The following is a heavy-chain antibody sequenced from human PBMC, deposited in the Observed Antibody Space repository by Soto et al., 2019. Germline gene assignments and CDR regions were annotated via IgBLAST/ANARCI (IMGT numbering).Heavy chain of an antibody. CDR1: GFTFNQYS. Sequence: EVQLLESGGDLVQPGGSLRLSCVVSGFTFNQYSMSWVRQAPGKGLEWVSSIIGANGDTSYADSVEGRFTISRSNSKNTLYLQMNSLIVGDTAVYYCAKEKVPDGAWDIDYWGQGTLVTVSS. CDR3: AKEKVPDGAWDIDY. V-gene: IGHV3-23*01. CDR2: IIGANGDT. D-gene: IGHD4-17*01. J-gene: IGHJ4*02.